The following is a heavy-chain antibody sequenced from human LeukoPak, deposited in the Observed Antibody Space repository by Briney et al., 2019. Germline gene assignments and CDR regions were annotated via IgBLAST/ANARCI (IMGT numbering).Heavy chain of an antibody. Sequence: QPGGSLRLSCAVSGLTFSSSWMDWVRKAPGKGLEWVASINPDGNKKYSADSVKGRFTISRDNAENSLYLQMNSLRVEDTAFYYCARDLAYSRLDYWGQGMLVTVSS. V-gene: IGHV3-7*01. CDR2: INPDGNKK. J-gene: IGHJ4*02. CDR1: GLTFSSSW. CDR3: ARDLAYSRLDY. D-gene: IGHD5-18*01.